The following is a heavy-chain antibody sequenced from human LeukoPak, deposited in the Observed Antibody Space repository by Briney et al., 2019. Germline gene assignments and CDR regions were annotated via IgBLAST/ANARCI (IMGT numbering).Heavy chain of an antibody. Sequence: PGGSLRLSCAGSGFTFSSYSMTWVRQAPGKGLEWVSYSSGSGTTIYYADSVKGRFTISRDNAKNSLYLKMNSLRDEDTALYYCARGEGGSSYTYRAFDIWGQGTMVTVSS. CDR2: SSGSGTTI. CDR3: ARGEGGSSYTYRAFDI. V-gene: IGHV3-48*02. D-gene: IGHD5-18*01. CDR1: GFTFSSYS. J-gene: IGHJ3*02.